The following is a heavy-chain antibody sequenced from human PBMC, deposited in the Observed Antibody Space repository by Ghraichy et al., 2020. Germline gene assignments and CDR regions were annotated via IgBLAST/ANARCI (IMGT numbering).Heavy chain of an antibody. Sequence: SQTLSLTCTVSGGSISSYYWSWIRQPPGKGLEWIGYIYYSGSTNYNPSLKSRVTISVDTSKNQFSLKLSSVTAADTAVYYCARENYDILTGYSYGMDVWGQGTTVTVSS. CDR2: IYYSGST. V-gene: IGHV4-59*01. J-gene: IGHJ6*02. CDR3: ARENYDILTGYSYGMDV. CDR1: GGSISSYY. D-gene: IGHD3-9*01.